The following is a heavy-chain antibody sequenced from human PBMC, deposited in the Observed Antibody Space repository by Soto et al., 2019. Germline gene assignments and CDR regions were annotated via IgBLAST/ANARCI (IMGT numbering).Heavy chain of an antibody. D-gene: IGHD3-10*01. CDR3: ARDRVVRGVIIWFDP. CDR2: ISAYNGNT. CDR1: GYTFTSYY. Sequence: ASVKVSCKASGYTFTSYYISWVRQAPGQGLEWMGWISAYNGNTNYAQKLQGRVTMTTDTSTSTAYMELRSLRSDDTAVYYCARDRVVRGVIIWFDPWGQGTLVTVSS. J-gene: IGHJ5*02. V-gene: IGHV1-18*01.